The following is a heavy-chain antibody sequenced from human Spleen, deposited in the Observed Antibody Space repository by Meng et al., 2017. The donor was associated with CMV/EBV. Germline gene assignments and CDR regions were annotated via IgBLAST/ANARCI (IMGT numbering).Heavy chain of an antibody. D-gene: IGHD5-24*01. CDR2: ISYDGRNK. J-gene: IGHJ4*02. CDR3: ARDWWSRDGYTPGF. CDR1: GFTFSTYA. Sequence: GGSLRLSCAASGFTFSTYAMHWVRQAPGKGLEWVAKISYDGRNKYYTDSVKGRFTISRDNSKNTLYLEMNSLRPEDTAVYYCARDWWSRDGYTPGFWGQGTLVTVSS. V-gene: IGHV3-30*04.